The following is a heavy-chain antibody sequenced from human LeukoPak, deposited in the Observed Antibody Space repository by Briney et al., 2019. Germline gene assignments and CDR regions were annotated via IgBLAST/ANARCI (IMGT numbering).Heavy chain of an antibody. CDR3: ARENIVLMVYAIDD. D-gene: IGHD2-8*01. CDR1: GFTFSNYD. V-gene: IGHV3-21*01. CDR2: ISSSSSYI. Sequence: PGGSLRLSRAASGFTFSNYDMSWVRQAPGKGLEWVSSISSSSSYIYYADSVKGRFTISRDNAKNSLYLQMNSLRAEDTAVYYCARENIVLMVYAIDDWGQGTLVTVSS. J-gene: IGHJ4*02.